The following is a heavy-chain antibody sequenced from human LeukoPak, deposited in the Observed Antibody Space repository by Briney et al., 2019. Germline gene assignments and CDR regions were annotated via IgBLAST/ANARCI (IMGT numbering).Heavy chain of an antibody. Sequence: GGSLRLSCAASGSTFSSYDMHWVRQATGKGLEWVSAIGTASDTYYPGSVKGRFTISRENAKNSLYLQMNSLRAEDTAVYFCARDLSPGYSSNWYDYWGQGTLVTVSS. CDR1: GSTFSSYD. CDR3: ARDLSPGYSSNWYDY. D-gene: IGHD6-13*01. J-gene: IGHJ5*01. CDR2: IGTASDT. V-gene: IGHV3-13*01.